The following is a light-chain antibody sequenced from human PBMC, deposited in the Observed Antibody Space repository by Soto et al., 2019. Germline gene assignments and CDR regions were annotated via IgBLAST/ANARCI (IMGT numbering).Light chain of an antibody. CDR1: QTISSW. J-gene: IGKJ5*01. V-gene: IGKV1-5*03. Sequence: DIQMTQSPSTLSGSVGDRVTITCRASQTISSWLAWYQQKPGKAPKLLIYKASTLKSGVPSRFSGSGSGTEFTLTISRLEPEDFATYYCQQLFDSPITFGQGTRLEIK. CDR2: KAS. CDR3: QQLFDSPIT.